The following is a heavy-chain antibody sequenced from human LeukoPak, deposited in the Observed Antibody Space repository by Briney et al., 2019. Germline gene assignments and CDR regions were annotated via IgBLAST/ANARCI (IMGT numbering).Heavy chain of an antibody. Sequence: GGSLRLSCAASGFTFSIYAMSWVRQAPGKGLEWVAFIRYDGSNKYYADSVKGRFTISRDNSKNTLYLQMNSLRAEDTAVYYCANKIPTIDYWGQGTLVTVSS. V-gene: IGHV3-30*02. CDR1: GFTFSIYA. J-gene: IGHJ4*02. D-gene: IGHD2-2*02. CDR3: ANKIPTIDY. CDR2: IRYDGSNK.